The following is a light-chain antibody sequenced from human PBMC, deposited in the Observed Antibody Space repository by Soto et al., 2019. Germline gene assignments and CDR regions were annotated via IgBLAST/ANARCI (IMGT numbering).Light chain of an antibody. J-gene: IGKJ2*01. CDR2: DAS. Sequence: DIQMTQFPSSLSASVGDRVTITCRASQSISQYLAWYQQKPGKAPKLLIYDASTLEGGISSRISGSGSGTKFTLPISSLRPDDFATYYCQQYFSDSTFGQGTKL. CDR3: QQYFSDST. V-gene: IGKV1-5*01. CDR1: QSISQY.